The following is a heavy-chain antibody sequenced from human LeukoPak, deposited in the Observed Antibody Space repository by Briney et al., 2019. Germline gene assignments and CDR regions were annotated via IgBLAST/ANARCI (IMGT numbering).Heavy chain of an antibody. CDR2: ISNDGNTT. CDR1: GFPFSNSG. V-gene: IGHV3-48*03. D-gene: IGHD3-22*01. Sequence: GGSLRLSCAASGFPFSNSGMSWVRQAPGRGLEWVSYISNDGNTTYYADSVKGRFTVSRDNAKNSGYLQMNCLRAEDTAVYYCVCGVMYYDSRGRHYRRQAGLATDSS. CDR3: VCGVMYYDSRGRHY. J-gene: IGHJ4*02.